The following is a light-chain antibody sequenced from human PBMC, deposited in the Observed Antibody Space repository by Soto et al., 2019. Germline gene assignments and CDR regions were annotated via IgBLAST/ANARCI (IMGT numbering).Light chain of an antibody. CDR2: EVS. CDR3: SSYTASSTLL. J-gene: IGLJ1*01. V-gene: IGLV2-14*03. CDR1: SSDVGGYNY. Sequence: QSVLTQPASVSGSPGQSITISYTGTSSDVGGYNYVSWSQQHPGKAPKLLISEVSNRPSGVSNRFSGSKSGNTASLTISGLQADDEADYYFSSYTASSTLLFGTGTQLTVL.